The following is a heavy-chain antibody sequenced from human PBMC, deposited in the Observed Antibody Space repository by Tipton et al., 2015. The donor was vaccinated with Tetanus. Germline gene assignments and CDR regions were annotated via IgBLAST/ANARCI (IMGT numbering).Heavy chain of an antibody. D-gene: IGHD3-10*01. Sequence: VQLVQSGAEVKKPGESLKISCKGSGYSFTSYWIGWVRQMPGKGLEWMGIIYPGDSDTSYSPSFQGQVTISADESISTAYQQRSSLKASGTAMYYCARHMGFGDLLSLFDYWGQGTLVTVSS. V-gene: IGHV5-51*01. CDR1: GYSFTSYW. J-gene: IGHJ4*02. CDR3: ARHMGFGDLLSLFDY. CDR2: IYPGDSDT.